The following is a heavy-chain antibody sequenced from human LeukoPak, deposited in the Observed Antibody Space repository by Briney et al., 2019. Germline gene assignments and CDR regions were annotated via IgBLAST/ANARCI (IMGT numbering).Heavy chain of an antibody. D-gene: IGHD2-21*02. V-gene: IGHV4-59*01. CDR3: ARESVTAIPGDYYYYMDV. CDR1: GRSISRYY. Sequence: ASETLSLTCTVSGRSISRYYWSWMRQPPGKGLEWIGYIYYSGSTNYNPSLKSRVTISVDTSKNQFSLKLSSVTAADTAVYYCARESVTAIPGDYYYYMDVWGKGTTVTVSS. CDR2: IYYSGST. J-gene: IGHJ6*03.